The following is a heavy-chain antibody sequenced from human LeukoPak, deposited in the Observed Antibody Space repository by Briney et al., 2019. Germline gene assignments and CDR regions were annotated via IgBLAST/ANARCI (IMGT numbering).Heavy chain of an antibody. CDR2: IYYSGST. CDR3: ASGDDAFDI. CDR1: GGSISSYY. J-gene: IGHJ3*02. V-gene: IGHV4-59*01. Sequence: TSETLSLTCTVSGGSISSYYWSWIRQPPGKGLEWIGYIYYSGSTNYNPSLKSRVTISVDTSKNQFSLKLSSVTAADTAVYYCASGDDAFDIWGQGTTVTVSS.